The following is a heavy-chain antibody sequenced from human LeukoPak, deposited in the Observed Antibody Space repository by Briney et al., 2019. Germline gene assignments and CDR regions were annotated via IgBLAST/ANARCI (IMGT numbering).Heavy chain of an antibody. CDR3: ARDCSGSSCYWIH. D-gene: IGHD2-15*01. CDR1: GYTFSSYG. V-gene: IGHV1-18*01. J-gene: IGHJ4*02. CDR2: ISAYNDNT. Sequence: GASVQVSCKASGYTFSSYGISWVRQAPGQGLEWLGYISAYNDNTNYAQKVQGRITMTTDTSTSTAYMEMRSLRSDDTAVYYCARDCSGSSCYWIHWGQGTLVTVSS.